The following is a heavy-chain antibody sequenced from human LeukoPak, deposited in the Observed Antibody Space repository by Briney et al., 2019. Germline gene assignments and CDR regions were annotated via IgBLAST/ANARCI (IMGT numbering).Heavy chain of an antibody. D-gene: IGHD6-13*01. J-gene: IGHJ4*02. CDR3: ARVGSSWYALDY. CDR1: GGSIRSYY. Sequence: SETLSLTCTVSGGSIRSYYWSWIRQHPGEGLEWIGYIYYSGSTYYNPSLKSRVTISVDTSKNQFSLNLSSVTAADTAVYYCARVGSSWYALDYWGQGTLVTVSS. V-gene: IGHV4-31*03. CDR2: IYYSGST.